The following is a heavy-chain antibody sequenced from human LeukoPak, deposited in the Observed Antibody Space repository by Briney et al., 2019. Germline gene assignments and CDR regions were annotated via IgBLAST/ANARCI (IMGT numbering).Heavy chain of an antibody. CDR2: IYSDGSRT. D-gene: IGHD3-10*01. Sequence: GGSLRLSCAASGFTFTTHGFHWVRQAPGKGLEWVALIYSDGSRTYYADSVKGRFTVSRDDSKNTLFLQMDSLRPDDTAVYYCARDNARGRLAVWGQGTTVTVSS. J-gene: IGHJ6*02. CDR1: GFTFTTHG. V-gene: IGHV3-33*01. CDR3: ARDNARGRLAV.